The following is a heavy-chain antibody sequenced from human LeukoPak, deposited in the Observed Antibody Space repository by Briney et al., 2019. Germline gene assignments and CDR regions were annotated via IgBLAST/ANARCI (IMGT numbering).Heavy chain of an antibody. V-gene: IGHV4-59*01. CDR1: GDSMTGYY. Sequence: SETLSLTCSVSGDSMTGYYWSWIRQPPGKGLEWIGYIYYTGTTNYNPSLKSRVTISVDTSKNQFSPRLTSVTAADTAVYFCARDFDGDYGARWGQGILVSVSP. D-gene: IGHD4-17*01. CDR2: IYYTGTT. J-gene: IGHJ4*02. CDR3: ARDFDGDYGAR.